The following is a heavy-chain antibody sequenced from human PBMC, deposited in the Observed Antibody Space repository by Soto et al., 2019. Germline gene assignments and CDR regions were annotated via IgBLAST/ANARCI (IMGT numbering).Heavy chain of an antibody. D-gene: IGHD2-21*02. CDR3: ARGKAERGGDCYTPIY. CDR1: GGTFSSYA. Sequence: QVQLVQSGAEVKKPGSSVKVSCKASGGTFSSYAISWVRQAPGQGLEWIGGITPIFGTANYAQKFQGRVTITADESTSTAYMELSSLRSEDTAVYYCARGKAERGGDCYTPIYWGQGTLVTVSS. CDR2: ITPIFGTA. V-gene: IGHV1-69*01. J-gene: IGHJ4*02.